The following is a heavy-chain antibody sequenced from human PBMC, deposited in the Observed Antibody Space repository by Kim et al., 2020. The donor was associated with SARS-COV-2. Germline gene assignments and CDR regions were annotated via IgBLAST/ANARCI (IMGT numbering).Heavy chain of an antibody. Sequence: GGSLRLSCAASGFTFSSYAMHWVRQAPGKGLEWVAVISYDGSNKYYADSVKGRFTISRDNSKNTLYLQMNSLRAEDTAVYYCSSDRRAHYDSSGYFDYWGQGTLVTVSS. CDR2: ISYDGSNK. D-gene: IGHD3-22*01. CDR3: SSDRRAHYDSSGYFDY. V-gene: IGHV3-30*04. J-gene: IGHJ4*02. CDR1: GFTFSSYA.